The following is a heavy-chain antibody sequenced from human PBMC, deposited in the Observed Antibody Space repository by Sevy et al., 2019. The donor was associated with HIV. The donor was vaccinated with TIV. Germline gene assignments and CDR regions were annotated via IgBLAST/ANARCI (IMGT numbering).Heavy chain of an antibody. D-gene: IGHD3-22*01. CDR1: GFTFSSYS. J-gene: IGHJ4*02. Sequence: GGSLRLSCAASGFTFSSYSMNWVRQAPDKGLEWVSSIRSSSSYINYADSVKGRFTISRDNAKNSLYLQMNNLRAEDTAVYYCARVYYYDSSGYYPPFDYWGQGTLVTVSS. CDR2: IRSSSSYI. CDR3: ARVYYYDSSGYYPPFDY. V-gene: IGHV3-21*01.